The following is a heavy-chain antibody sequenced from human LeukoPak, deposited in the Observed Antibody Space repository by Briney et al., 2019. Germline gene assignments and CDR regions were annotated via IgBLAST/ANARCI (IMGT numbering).Heavy chain of an antibody. J-gene: IGHJ4*02. CDR3: ANSGWSLRDY. CDR1: GFTFSSYW. D-gene: IGHD6-19*01. CDR2: IKPDGSEK. V-gene: IGHV3-7*01. Sequence: PGGSLRLSCAASGFTFSSYWMIWVRQAPGKGLEWVANIKPDGSEKYFVDSVKGRFTISRDNAKNSLHLHMNSLRVEDTAVYYCANSGWSLRDYWGQGTLVTVSS.